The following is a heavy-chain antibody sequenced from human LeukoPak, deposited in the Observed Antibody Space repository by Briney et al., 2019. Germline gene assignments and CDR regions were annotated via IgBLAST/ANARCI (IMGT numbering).Heavy chain of an antibody. Sequence: SETLSLTCTVSGGSISSGSYYWSWIRQPAGKGLEWIGRIYTSESTNYNPSLKSRVTISVDTSKNQFSLKLSSVTAADTAVYYCARASGMGYYYYMDVWGKGTTVTVSS. J-gene: IGHJ6*03. CDR2: IYTSEST. CDR1: GGSISSGSYY. V-gene: IGHV4-61*02. CDR3: ARASGMGYYYYMDV. D-gene: IGHD3-10*01.